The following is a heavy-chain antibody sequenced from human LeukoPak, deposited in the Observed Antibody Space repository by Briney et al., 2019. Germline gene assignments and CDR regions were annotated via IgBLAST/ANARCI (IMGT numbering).Heavy chain of an antibody. D-gene: IGHD3-22*01. Sequence: AETLSLTCTVSGSSFYNDSLYWAWIRQAPGKGLEWSGCGDYSGSSKYSASLKGRVTISVETSMNQFFLNFNSVIAADTAVYYCAREVATSYYDSAGYHRQTEAFDFWGQGKMVTVSS. CDR2: GDYSGSS. V-gene: IGHV4-61*01. CDR1: GSSFYNDSLY. J-gene: IGHJ3*01. CDR3: AREVATSYYDSAGYHRQTEAFDF.